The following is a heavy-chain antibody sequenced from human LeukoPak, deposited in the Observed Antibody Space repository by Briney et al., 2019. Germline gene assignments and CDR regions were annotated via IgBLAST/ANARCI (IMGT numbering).Heavy chain of an antibody. D-gene: IGHD3-16*01. CDR2: IYHSGST. CDR1: GYSISSGYY. J-gene: IGHJ4*02. CDR3: ARGGHYYFDY. V-gene: IGHV4-38-2*02. Sequence: SETLSLTCTVSGYSISSGYYWGWIRQPPGKGLEWIGSIYHSGSTYYNPSLKSRVTISVDTSKNQFSLKLSSVTAADTAVYYCARGGHYYFDYWGQGTLVTVSS.